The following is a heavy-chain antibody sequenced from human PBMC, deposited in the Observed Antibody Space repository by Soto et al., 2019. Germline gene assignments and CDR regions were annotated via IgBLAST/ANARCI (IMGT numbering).Heavy chain of an antibody. CDR3: AKAYPRMLYYDL. CDR2: ISGSGGST. CDR1: GFTFSSYV. Sequence: VQLLESGGGLVQPGGSLRLSCAASGFTFSSYVMSWVRQAPGKGLEWVSAISGSGGSTYYADSVKGRFTISRDNSKNTLYLQMNRLRAEDTAVYYCAKAYPRMLYYDLWGRGTLVTVSS. V-gene: IGHV3-23*01. J-gene: IGHJ2*01. D-gene: IGHD2-15*01.